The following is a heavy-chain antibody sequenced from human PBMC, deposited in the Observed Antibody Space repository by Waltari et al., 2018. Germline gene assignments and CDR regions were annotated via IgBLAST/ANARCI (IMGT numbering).Heavy chain of an antibody. V-gene: IGHV3-48*03. CDR1: GFVFRSFE. D-gene: IGHD3-9*01. Sequence: EVKLVESGGGLVQPGGSLRLSCEASGFVFRSFEMNWVRQAPGKGLEWIAHIRNSGSTIYYADSVKGRFSISRDNAKESLFLQMNSLRAEDTAVYYCARHGIRLGLYYFDYWGQGALVTVSS. CDR2: IRNSGSTI. CDR3: ARHGIRLGLYYFDY. J-gene: IGHJ4*02.